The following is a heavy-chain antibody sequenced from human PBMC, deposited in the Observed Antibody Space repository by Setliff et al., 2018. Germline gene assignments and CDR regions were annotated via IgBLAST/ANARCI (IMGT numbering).Heavy chain of an antibody. CDR3: ARNWHWGFDP. V-gene: IGHV4-4*03. Sequence: KLRRTLSLTCTVSGDSIDTDIWWSWVRQSPGKGLEWIGEIYLGGSPTYNPSLKSRVTISIYKSKNQLSLDLTSVTAADTAVYYCARNWHWGFDPWGRGALVTVSS. CDR1: GDSIDTDIW. D-gene: IGHD1-7*01. J-gene: IGHJ5*02. CDR2: IYLGGSP.